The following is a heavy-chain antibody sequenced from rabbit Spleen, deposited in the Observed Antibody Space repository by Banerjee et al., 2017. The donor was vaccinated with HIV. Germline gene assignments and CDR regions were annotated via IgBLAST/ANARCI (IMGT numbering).Heavy chain of an antibody. J-gene: IGHJ4*01. CDR1: GFSFSSSYY. CDR3: ARDLVAVIGWNFNL. D-gene: IGHD1-1*01. Sequence: QSLEESGGDLVKPGASLTLTCTASGFSFSSSYYMCWVRQAPGKGLECIACIYAAGSGITYYASWAKGRFTISRTSSTTVTLQMTRLTAADTATYFCARDLVAVIGWNFNLWGPGTLVTVS. CDR2: IYAAGSGIT. V-gene: IGHV1S40*01.